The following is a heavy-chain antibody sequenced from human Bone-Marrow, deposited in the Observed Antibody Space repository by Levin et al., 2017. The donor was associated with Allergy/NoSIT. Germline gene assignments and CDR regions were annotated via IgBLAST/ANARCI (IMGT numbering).Heavy chain of an antibody. CDR1: GITFNTYG. J-gene: IGHJ4*02. Sequence: LAGGSLRLSCAASGITFNTYGMHWVRQAPGKGLEWVALIWYDGTYQYYADSVRGRFTISRDNAKNTLYLQMNRLRAEDTGVYFCAGVTNTSGWPFDYWGQGTLVTVSS. CDR3: AGVTNTSGWPFDY. V-gene: IGHV3-33*03. CDR2: IWYDGTYQ. D-gene: IGHD6-19*01.